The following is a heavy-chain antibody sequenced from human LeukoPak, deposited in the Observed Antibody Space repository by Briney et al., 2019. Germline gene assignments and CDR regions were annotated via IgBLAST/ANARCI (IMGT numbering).Heavy chain of an antibody. CDR2: ISGSGGST. V-gene: IGHV3-23*01. Sequence: GGSLRLSCAASGFTFSSYAMSWFRQAPGKGLEWVSAISGSGGSTYYADSVKGRFTISRDNSKNTLYLQMNSLRAEDSAVYYCAKDQSRPNYDFWSGYVDYWGQGTLVTVSS. CDR1: GFTFSSYA. J-gene: IGHJ4*02. CDR3: AKDQSRPNYDFWSGYVDY. D-gene: IGHD3-3*01.